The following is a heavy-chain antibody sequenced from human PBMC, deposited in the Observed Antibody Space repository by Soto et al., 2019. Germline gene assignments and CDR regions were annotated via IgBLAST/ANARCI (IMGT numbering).Heavy chain of an antibody. CDR3: ARHRGPAPVY. V-gene: IGHV4-39*01. CDR2: LFYGGTT. CDR1: GGSIIGYY. J-gene: IGHJ4*02. D-gene: IGHD3-10*01. Sequence: SETLSLTCTVSGGSIIGYYCTCIRQPPGKGLEWVGSLFYGGTTDYNPSLKSRLTMSLDTSKNHFSLKLRSVTAADTAVYYCARHRGPAPVYWGQGTLVTVSS.